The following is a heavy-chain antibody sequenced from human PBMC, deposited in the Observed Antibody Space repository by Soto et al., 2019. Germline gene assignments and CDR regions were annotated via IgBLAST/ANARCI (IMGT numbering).Heavy chain of an antibody. V-gene: IGHV3-23*01. J-gene: IGHJ3*02. CDR2: ISGSGGST. CDR1: GFTFSSYA. Sequence: AGGSLRLSCAASGFTFSSYAMSWVRQAPGKGLEWVSAISGSGGSTYYADSVKGRFTISRDNSKNTLYLQMNSLRAEDTAVYYCASLPSSSSVAFDIWGQGTMVTVSS. CDR3: ASLPSSSSVAFDI. D-gene: IGHD6-6*01.